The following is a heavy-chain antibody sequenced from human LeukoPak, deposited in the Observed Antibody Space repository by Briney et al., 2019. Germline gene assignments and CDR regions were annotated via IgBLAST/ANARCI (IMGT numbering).Heavy chain of an antibody. J-gene: IGHJ4*02. Sequence: GGSLRLSCAASGFTFNNYAMSWVRQAPGKGLEWVSAIGDNGGDTKYAVSVKGRFTISRDNSRSALYLQMNTLRVEDSAIYYCAKDGWTDYWGQGTLVTVSS. CDR1: GFTFNNYA. D-gene: IGHD6-19*01. CDR3: AKDGWTDY. CDR2: IGDNGGDT. V-gene: IGHV3-23*01.